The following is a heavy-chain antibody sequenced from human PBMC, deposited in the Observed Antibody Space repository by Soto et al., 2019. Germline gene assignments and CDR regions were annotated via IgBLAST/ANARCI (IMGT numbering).Heavy chain of an antibody. Sequence: GGSLRLSCVASGFTFSSYGMHWVRQAPGKGLEWVAIISYDGSNTYYADSVKGRFTISRDNSKNTLYLQMNSLSAEGTAVYYCARRDQIAYYYGMDVWGQGTTVTVSS. CDR1: GFTFSSYG. D-gene: IGHD2-21*01. CDR3: ARRDQIAYYYGMDV. CDR2: ISYDGSNT. V-gene: IGHV3-30*03. J-gene: IGHJ6*02.